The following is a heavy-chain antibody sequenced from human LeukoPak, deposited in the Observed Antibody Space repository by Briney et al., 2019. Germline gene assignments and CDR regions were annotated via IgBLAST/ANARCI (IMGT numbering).Heavy chain of an antibody. CDR3: AKDDAWLRFGE. J-gene: IGHJ4*02. V-gene: IGHV3-23*01. Sequence: GGSLRLSCAASGFTFSNHGVNWVRQAPGKGLEWVSGISPSGDIAYYADSVKGRFTISRDNSKNTLYLEVISLTAEDTAVYYCAKDDAWLRFGEWSQGTLVTVSS. CDR1: GFTFSNHG. CDR2: ISPSGDIA. D-gene: IGHD3-10*01.